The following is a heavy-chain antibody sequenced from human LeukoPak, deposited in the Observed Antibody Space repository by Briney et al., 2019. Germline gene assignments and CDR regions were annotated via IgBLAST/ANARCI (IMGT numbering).Heavy chain of an antibody. D-gene: IGHD2-2*01. J-gene: IGHJ4*02. CDR2: ISSNGGST. CDR1: GFTFSSYA. Sequence: GGSLRLSCSASGFTFSSYAMHWVRQAPGKGLEYVSAISSNGGSTYYADSVKGRFTISRDNAKNTMYLQMNSLRADDTAVYYCARGCSSTKCPADYWGQGTLVTVSS. V-gene: IGHV3-64*04. CDR3: ARGCSSTKCPADY.